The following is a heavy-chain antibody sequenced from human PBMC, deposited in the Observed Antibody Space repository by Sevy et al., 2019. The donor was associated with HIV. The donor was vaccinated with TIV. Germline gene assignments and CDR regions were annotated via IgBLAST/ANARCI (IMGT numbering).Heavy chain of an antibody. CDR1: GYTFTGYY. J-gene: IGHJ6*02. CDR2: INPNSGGK. CDR3: ARVGETYYDFWSGYPFGMDV. D-gene: IGHD3-3*01. V-gene: IGHV1-2*02. Sequence: SSVKVSCKASGYTFTGYYMHWVRQAPGQGLEWMGWINPNSGGKNYAQKFQGRVTRTRDTSISTAYMELSRLRSDDTAVYYCARVGETYYDFWSGYPFGMDVWGQGTTVTVSS.